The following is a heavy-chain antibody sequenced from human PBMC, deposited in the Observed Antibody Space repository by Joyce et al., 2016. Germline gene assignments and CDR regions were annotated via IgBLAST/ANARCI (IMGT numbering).Heavy chain of an antibody. Sequence: EVQLVEAGGALVQPGGSVRLSCAAAGFTFSNYEIHWVRQTTGKGLECVSAIGTAGNTFYAYAGKSRFTISRENAKSSLFLQMNSLRADDTAMYYCVREAGAGTSPFDIWGQGTMVTVS. J-gene: IGHJ3*02. V-gene: IGHV3-13*01. CDR1: GFTFSNYE. CDR3: VREAGAGTSPFDI. CDR2: IGTAGNT. D-gene: IGHD1-1*01.